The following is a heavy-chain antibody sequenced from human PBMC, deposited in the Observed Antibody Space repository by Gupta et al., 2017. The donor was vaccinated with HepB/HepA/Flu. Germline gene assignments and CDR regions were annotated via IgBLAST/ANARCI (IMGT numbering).Heavy chain of an antibody. CDR1: GFTFSSYS. CDR2: ISSSSSTI. D-gene: IGHD6-6*01. Sequence: EVQLVESGGGLVQPGGSLRLSCAASGFTFSSYSMTWVRPAPGKGLEWVSYISSSSSTIYYADSVKGRFTISRDNAKNSLYLQMNSLRDENTAVYYCARDPEQLVRGHYYDYMDVWGKGTTVTVSS. V-gene: IGHV3-48*02. J-gene: IGHJ6*03. CDR3: ARDPEQLVRGHYYDYMDV.